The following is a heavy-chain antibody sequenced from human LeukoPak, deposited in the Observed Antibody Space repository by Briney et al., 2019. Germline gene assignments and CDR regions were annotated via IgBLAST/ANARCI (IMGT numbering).Heavy chain of an antibody. D-gene: IGHD5-18*01. V-gene: IGHV1-2*02. Sequence: GASVKVSCKASGYTFTGYYMHWVRQAPGQGLEWMGWINPNSGGTNYAQKFQGRVTMTRDTSISTAYMELSRLRSDDTAVYYCARVKRKIGYSYGTPLNNWFDPWGQGTLVTASS. CDR1: GYTFTGYY. CDR2: INPNSGGT. CDR3: ARVKRKIGYSYGTPLNNWFDP. J-gene: IGHJ5*02.